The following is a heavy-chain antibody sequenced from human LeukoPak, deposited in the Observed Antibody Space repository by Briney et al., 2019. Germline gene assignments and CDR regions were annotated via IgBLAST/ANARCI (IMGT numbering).Heavy chain of an antibody. CDR1: GFTFSSYW. CDR2: IDSDGSST. CDR3: ARDLLGWELHYFDY. V-gene: IGHV3-74*01. J-gene: IGHJ4*02. Sequence: GGSLRLSCAASGFTFSSYWMHWVRQAPGKGLVWVSRIDSDGSSTSYADSVKGRFTISRDNAKNSLYLQMNSLRAEDTAVYYCARDLLGWELHYFDYWGQGTLVTVSS. D-gene: IGHD1-26*01.